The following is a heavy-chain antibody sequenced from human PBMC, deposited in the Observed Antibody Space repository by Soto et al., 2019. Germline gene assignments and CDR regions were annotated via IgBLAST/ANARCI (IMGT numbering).Heavy chain of an antibody. Sequence: EVQLVESGGGLVQPGGSLRLSCAASGFTVSSNHMSWVRQAPGKGLEWVSLIYSGGSTYYADSVKGRFTFSRDNSKNELYLQMNSLIAEDTAVYYCAGPGEQHRYWGQGTLVTVSS. CDR3: AGPGEQHRY. J-gene: IGHJ4*02. D-gene: IGHD3-16*01. CDR1: GFTVSSNH. CDR2: IYSGGST. V-gene: IGHV3-66*01.